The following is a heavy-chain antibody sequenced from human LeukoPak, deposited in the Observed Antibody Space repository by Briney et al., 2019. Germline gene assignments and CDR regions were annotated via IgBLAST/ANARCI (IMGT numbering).Heavy chain of an antibody. J-gene: IGHJ4*02. Sequence: ASVKVSCKASGYTFTSYYMHWVRQAPGQGLEWMGIINPSGGSTSYAQKFQGRVTMTRDMSTSTVYMELSSLRSEDTAVYYCARDLTLSSGWYGSDYWGQGTLVTVSS. CDR2: INPSGGST. V-gene: IGHV1-46*01. CDR3: ARDLTLSSGWYGSDY. CDR1: GYTFTSYY. D-gene: IGHD6-19*01.